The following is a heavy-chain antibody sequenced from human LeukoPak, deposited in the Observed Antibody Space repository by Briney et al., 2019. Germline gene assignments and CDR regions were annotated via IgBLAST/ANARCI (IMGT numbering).Heavy chain of an antibody. CDR3: AREGSWDILTGYFDY. CDR1: GFTVSSNY. J-gene: IGHJ4*02. V-gene: IGHV3-66*01. D-gene: IGHD3-9*01. Sequence: PGGSLRLSCAASGFTVSSNYMSWVRQAPGKGLEWVSVIYSGGSTYYADSVKGRFTISRDNSKNTLYLQMNSLRAEDTAVYYCAREGSWDILTGYFDYWGQGTLVTVSS. CDR2: IYSGGST.